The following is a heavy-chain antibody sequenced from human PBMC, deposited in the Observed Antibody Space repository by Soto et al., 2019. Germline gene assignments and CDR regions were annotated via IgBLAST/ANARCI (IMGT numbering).Heavy chain of an antibody. J-gene: IGHJ4*02. CDR1: GINFLTYA. CDR3: TKMGTSSWYMDCFDY. Sequence: DVQLLESGGGLVQPGGSLRFSCAAPGINFLTYAMAWVRQAPGKGLEWVSVISSSGITYYADSVKGRLTISRDISNSTLILQMTSLRVEDTAVYYCTKMGTSSWYMDCFDYWGRGPLVIVSS. CDR2: ISSSGIT. D-gene: IGHD6-13*01. V-gene: IGHV3-23*01.